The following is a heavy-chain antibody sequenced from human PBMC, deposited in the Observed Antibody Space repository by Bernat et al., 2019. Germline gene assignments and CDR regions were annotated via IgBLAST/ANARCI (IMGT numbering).Heavy chain of an antibody. Sequence: QVHLQESGPGLVQPSETLSLTCSVSGGSISSFYWSWIRQSPGQGLEYIGYVYSSGSTNYKPSLKSRVTISLDTSKTQFSLKLNSVTAADTAVYYCARGHLELRRTRTRDEPSYFCIDIWGKGTTVTVSS. V-gene: IGHV4-4*08. CDR1: GGSISSFY. CDR2: VYSSGST. D-gene: IGHD1-7*01. CDR3: ARGHLELRRTRTRDEPSYFCIDI. J-gene: IGHJ6*03.